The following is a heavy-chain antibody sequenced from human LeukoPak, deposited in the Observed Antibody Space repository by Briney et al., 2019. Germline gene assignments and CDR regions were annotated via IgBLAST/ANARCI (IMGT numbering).Heavy chain of an antibody. J-gene: IGHJ4*02. V-gene: IGHV1-2*02. Sequence: GASVKVSCKASGYTFTGYYMHWVRQAPGQGLEWMEWINPNSGGTNYAQKFQGRVTMTRDTSISTAYMELSRLRSDDTAVYYCARDSHLTYYYGSGSYYEIDYWGQGTLVTVSS. CDR1: GYTFTGYY. CDR3: ARDSHLTYYYGSGSYYEIDY. CDR2: INPNSGGT. D-gene: IGHD3-10*01.